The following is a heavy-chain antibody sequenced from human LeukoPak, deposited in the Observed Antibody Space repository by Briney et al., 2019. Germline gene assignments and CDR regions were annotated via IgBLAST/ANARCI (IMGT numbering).Heavy chain of an antibody. CDR3: ARSPRGYCSGGSCYRAEYFQH. D-gene: IGHD2-15*01. V-gene: IGHV4-59*01. CDR1: GGSISSYY. CDR2: IYYSGST. Sequence: SETLSLTCTVSGGSISSYYWSWIRQPPGKGLEWIGYIYYSGSTNYKPSLKSRVTISVETSKNQFSLKLRSVTAADTAVYYCARSPRGYCSGGSCYRAEYFQHWGQGTLVTVSS. J-gene: IGHJ1*01.